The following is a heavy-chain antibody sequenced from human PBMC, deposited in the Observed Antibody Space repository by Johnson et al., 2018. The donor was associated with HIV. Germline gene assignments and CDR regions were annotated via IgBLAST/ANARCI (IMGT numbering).Heavy chain of an antibody. D-gene: IGHD6-19*01. CDR1: GFIFSSYA. Sequence: QVQLVESGGGVVQPGRSLRLSCAASGFIFSSYAMHWVRQAPGKGLEWVAVISYDGSNKYYADSVKGRFTISRDNSKNTLYLQMSSLRAEDTAVYYCARAGQQWLAVAFDIWGQGTMVTVSS. V-gene: IGHV3-30-3*01. CDR2: ISYDGSNK. CDR3: ARAGQQWLAVAFDI. J-gene: IGHJ3*02.